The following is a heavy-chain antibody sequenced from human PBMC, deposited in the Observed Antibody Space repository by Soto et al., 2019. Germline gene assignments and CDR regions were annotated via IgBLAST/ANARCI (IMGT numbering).Heavy chain of an antibody. CDR2: MNADSGNT. Sequence: ASVKVSCKASGYTFTSYDINWVRQATGQGLEWMGWMNADSGNTGYAQKFQGRVTMTRDTSTSTAYMELSSLRSEDTAVYYCAAEAVWSRGYSYGTLRYYYYGMDVWGQGTTVTVSS. CDR1: GYTFTSYD. D-gene: IGHD5-18*01. CDR3: AAEAVWSRGYSYGTLRYYYYGMDV. J-gene: IGHJ6*02. V-gene: IGHV1-8*01.